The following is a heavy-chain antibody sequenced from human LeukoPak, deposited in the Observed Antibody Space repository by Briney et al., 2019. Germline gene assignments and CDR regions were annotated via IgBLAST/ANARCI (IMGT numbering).Heavy chain of an antibody. CDR3: ARDKVQLATPDFYYSYYMDV. D-gene: IGHD6-13*01. V-gene: IGHV3-48*04. CDR2: VSRSGSTI. Sequence: GGSLRLSCAASGFTFSSYGMHWVRQAPGKGLEWVSYVSRSGSTIYYADSVKGRFTISRDNAKNSLYLQMNSLRAEDTAVYYCARDKVQLATPDFYYSYYMDVWGKGTTVTVSS. J-gene: IGHJ6*03. CDR1: GFTFSSYG.